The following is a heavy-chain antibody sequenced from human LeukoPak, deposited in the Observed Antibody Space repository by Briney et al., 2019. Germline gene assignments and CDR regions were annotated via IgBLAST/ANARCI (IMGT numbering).Heavy chain of an antibody. CDR3: ARVGAPYSYGSYYFDY. CDR2: IGTAGDT. V-gene: IGHV3-13*01. J-gene: IGHJ4*02. CDR1: GFTFSSYD. D-gene: IGHD5-18*01. Sequence: GGSLRLSCAASGFTFSSYDMHWVRQATGKGLEWVSAIGTAGDTYYPGSVKGRFTISRENAKNSLYLQMNSLRAEDTAVYYCARVGAPYSYGSYYFDYWGQGTLVTVSS.